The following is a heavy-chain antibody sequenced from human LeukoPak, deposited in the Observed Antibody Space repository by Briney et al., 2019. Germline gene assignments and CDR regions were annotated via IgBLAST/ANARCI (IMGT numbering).Heavy chain of an antibody. J-gene: IGHJ6*04. CDR2: ISSSGSTI. CDR3: AEIGINNVWGV. D-gene: IGHD5/OR15-5a*01. V-gene: IGHV3-48*03. Sequence: GGSLRLSCAASGFTFSSYEMNWVRQAPGKGLEWVSYISSSGSTIYYADSVKGRFTISRDNAKNSLYLQMNSLRAEDTAVYYCAEIGINNVWGVWGKGTTVTISS. CDR1: GFTFSSYE.